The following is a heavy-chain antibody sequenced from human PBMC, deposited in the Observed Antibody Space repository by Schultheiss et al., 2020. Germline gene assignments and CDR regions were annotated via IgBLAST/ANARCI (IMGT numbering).Heavy chain of an antibody. CDR2: ISYDGSNK. Sequence: GGSLRLSCAASGFTFSSYGMHWVRQAPGKGLEWVAVISYDGSNKYYADSVKGRFTISRDNSKNTLYLQMNSLRAEDTAVYYCAKDRSLAVAGSNFFDYWGQGTLVTV. CDR3: AKDRSLAVAGSNFFDY. D-gene: IGHD6-19*01. V-gene: IGHV3-30*18. CDR1: GFTFSSYG. J-gene: IGHJ4*02.